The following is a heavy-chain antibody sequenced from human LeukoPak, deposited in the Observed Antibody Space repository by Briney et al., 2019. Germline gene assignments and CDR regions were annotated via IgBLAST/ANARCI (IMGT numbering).Heavy chain of an antibody. CDR2: IHYTGST. J-gene: IGHJ4*02. CDR3: ARDRLDGFGELFWFY. D-gene: IGHD3-10*01. V-gene: IGHV4-59*12. CDR1: GGSINSYY. Sequence: SETLSLTCTVSGGSINSYYWSWIRQPPGKGLECIGYIHYTGSTNYNPSLKSRVTISVDTSKNQFSLKLSSVTAADTAVYYCARDRLDGFGELFWFYWGQGTLVTVSS.